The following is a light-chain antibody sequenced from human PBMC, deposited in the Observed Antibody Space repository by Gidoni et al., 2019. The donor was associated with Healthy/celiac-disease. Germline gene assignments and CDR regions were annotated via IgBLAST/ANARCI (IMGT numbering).Light chain of an antibody. CDR3: QQYNSYPLT. J-gene: IGKJ4*01. CDR1: QSISSW. CDR2: KAS. V-gene: IGKV1-5*03. Sequence: DIQMTQSPSTLSASVGDRVTITCRASQSISSWLAWYQQNPGKAPKLLIYKASSLESGVPSRFSGSESGTEFTLTISSLQPDDFATYYCQQYNSYPLTFGGGTKVEIK.